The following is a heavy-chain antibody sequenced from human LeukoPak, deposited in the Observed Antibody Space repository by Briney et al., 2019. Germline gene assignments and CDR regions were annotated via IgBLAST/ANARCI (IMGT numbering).Heavy chain of an antibody. CDR1: GYSFTSYW. CDR2: IYPGDSDT. CDR3: ARMIGIVGATTEGYFDY. J-gene: IGHJ4*02. V-gene: IGHV5-51*01. D-gene: IGHD1-26*01. Sequence: GESLKISCKGSGYSFTSYWIGWVRQMPGKGLEWMGIIYPGDSDTRYSPSFQGQVTISADKSISTAYLQWSSLKASDTAMYYCARMIGIVGATTEGYFDYWGQGTLVTVSS.